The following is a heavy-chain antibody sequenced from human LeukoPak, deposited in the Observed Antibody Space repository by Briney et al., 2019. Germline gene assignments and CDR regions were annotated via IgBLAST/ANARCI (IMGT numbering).Heavy chain of an antibody. D-gene: IGHD1-14*01. CDR3: AANHPFDP. J-gene: IGHJ5*02. V-gene: IGHV3-66*01. CDR1: GFTISNNY. Sequence: PGGSLRLSCAVSGFTISNNYMSWLRQAPGQGLECVSVLYSGGTTYYADSVKGRFTISRDSSKNTLLLQMNSLRAEDTAVYYCAANHPFDPWGQGTLVTVSS. CDR2: LYSGGTT.